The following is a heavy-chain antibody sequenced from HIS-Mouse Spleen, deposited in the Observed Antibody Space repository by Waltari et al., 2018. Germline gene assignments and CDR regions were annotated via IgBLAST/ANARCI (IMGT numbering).Heavy chain of an antibody. CDR3: ARARGGSGSYYNPWYFDY. V-gene: IGHV2-70*15. Sequence: QVTLRESGPALVKPTQTLTLTCPFSWFSLSPSGMCVSWLRQPPGKALEWLARIDWDDDKYYSTSLKTRLTISKDTSKNQVVLTMTNMDPVDTATYYCARARGGSGSYYNPWYFDYWGQGTLVTVSS. CDR1: WFSLSPSGMC. CDR2: IDWDDDK. D-gene: IGHD3-10*01. J-gene: IGHJ4*02.